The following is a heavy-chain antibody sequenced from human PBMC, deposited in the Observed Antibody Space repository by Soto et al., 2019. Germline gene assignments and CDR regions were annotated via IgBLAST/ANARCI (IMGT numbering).Heavy chain of an antibody. CDR2: IYYSGST. CDR1: GGSISSSSYY. J-gene: IGHJ5*02. V-gene: IGHV4-39*01. D-gene: IGHD2-2*01. Sequence: SETLSLTCTVSGGSISSSSYYWGWIRQPPGKGLEWIGSIYYSGSTYYNLSLKSRVTISVDTSKNQFSLKLSSVTTADTAVYYCTVPAAQNYVYFDPWGQGTLVTVSS. CDR3: TVPAAQNYVYFDP.